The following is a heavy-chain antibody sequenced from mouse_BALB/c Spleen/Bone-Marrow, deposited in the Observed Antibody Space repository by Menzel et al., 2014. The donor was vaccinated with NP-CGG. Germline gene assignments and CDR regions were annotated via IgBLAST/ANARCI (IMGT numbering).Heavy chain of an antibody. V-gene: IGHV7-3*02. CDR2: IRNKGKGNTT. CDR3: ARDENVGIYWYFDV. CDR1: GFTFTDYY. Sequence: VKLMESGGGLVQPGGSLRLSCATSGFTFTDYYMSWVRQPPGKALGWLGFIRNKGKGNTTEYSASVKGRFTISRDNSQSILYLQMNTLRAEDSATYYCARDENVGIYWYFDVWGAGTTVTVSS. J-gene: IGHJ1*01.